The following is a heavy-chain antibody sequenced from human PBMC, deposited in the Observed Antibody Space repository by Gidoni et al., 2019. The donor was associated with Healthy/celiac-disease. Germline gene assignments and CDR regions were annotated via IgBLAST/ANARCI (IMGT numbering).Heavy chain of an antibody. CDR1: GFTFSSYA. Sequence: EVQLLESGGGLVQPGGSLRLSCAASGFTFSSYAMSWVRQAPGKGLEWVSAISGSGGSTYYADSVKGRFTISRDNSKNTLYLQMNSLRAEDTAVYYCAKGGRIGMVREFPFDYWGQGTLVTVSS. D-gene: IGHD3-10*01. CDR3: AKGGRIGMVREFPFDY. V-gene: IGHV3-23*01. J-gene: IGHJ4*02. CDR2: ISGSGGST.